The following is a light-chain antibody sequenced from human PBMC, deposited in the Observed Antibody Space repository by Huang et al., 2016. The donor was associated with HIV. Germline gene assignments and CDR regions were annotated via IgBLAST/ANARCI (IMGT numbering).Light chain of an antibody. CDR3: QQYNSMPYT. CDR2: DAS. J-gene: IGKJ2*01. V-gene: IGKV1-5*01. CDR1: QTISRW. Sequence: DIQMTQSPSTLSASVVDRVTITCLACQTISRWLAWYQQTPGQAPNLRMYDASTLESGVPSRVSGSGSGTEFTLTISSLQPDDFATYYCQQYNSMPYTFGQGTKLEIK.